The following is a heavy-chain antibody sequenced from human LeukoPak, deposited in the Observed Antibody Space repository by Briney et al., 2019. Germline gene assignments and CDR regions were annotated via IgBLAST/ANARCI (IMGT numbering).Heavy chain of an antibody. CDR2: IWHDGSNK. D-gene: IGHD1-26*01. J-gene: IGHJ4*02. CDR3: AGGSGISDF. CDR1: GFTFSNYG. V-gene: IGHV3-33*01. Sequence: GGSLRLSCAASGFTFSNYGMHWVRQAPGKGLEWVALIWHDGSNKYYADSVKGRFTISRDSSKNTLYLQMNSLRAEDTAVYYCAGGSGISDFWGQGTLVTVSS.